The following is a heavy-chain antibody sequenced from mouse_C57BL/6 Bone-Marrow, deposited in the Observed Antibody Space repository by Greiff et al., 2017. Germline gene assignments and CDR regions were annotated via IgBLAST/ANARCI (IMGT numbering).Heavy chain of an antibody. CDR2: ISNLAYSI. Sequence: DVMLVESGGGLVQPGGSLKLSCAASGFTFSDYGMAWVRQAPRKGPEWVAFISNLAYSIYYADTVTGRFTISRENAKNTLYLEMSSLRSEDTAMYYCASLPFYYAMDYWGQGTSVTVSS. CDR3: ASLPFYYAMDY. V-gene: IGHV5-15*01. J-gene: IGHJ4*01. D-gene: IGHD2-10*01. CDR1: GFTFSDYG.